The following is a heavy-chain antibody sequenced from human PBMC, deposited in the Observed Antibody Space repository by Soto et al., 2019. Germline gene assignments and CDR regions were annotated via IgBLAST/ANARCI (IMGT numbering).Heavy chain of an antibody. V-gene: IGHV3-9*01. D-gene: IGHD1-7*01. J-gene: IGHJ5*02. CDR2: ITWNSGSI. CDR3: AKGLNPYQLLNWFDP. CDR1: GFTFEDYA. Sequence: EVQLVESGGGLVQPGRSLRLSCVASGFTFEDYAMHWVRQAPGKGLEWVSGITWNSGSIAYGDSVKGRFTVSRDNAKNSLYLQMHSLTTEDTALYYCAKGLNPYQLLNWFDPWGQGTQVTVSS.